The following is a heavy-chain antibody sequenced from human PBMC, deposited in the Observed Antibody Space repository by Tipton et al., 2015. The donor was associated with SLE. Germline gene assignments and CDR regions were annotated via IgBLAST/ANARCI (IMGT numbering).Heavy chain of an antibody. CDR2: IYPSDSDT. V-gene: IGHV5-51*01. D-gene: IGHD3-3*01. J-gene: IGHJ4*02. CDR1: GYSFTNYW. CDR3: ARQDSIFGVVIFDY. Sequence: VQLVQSGAEVKKPGESLKISCQGSGYSFTNYWIAWVRQMPGKGLEWMGMIYPSDSDTTYSPSFQGQVTISVDKSFTTAYLQWSSLKASDTAMYYCARQDSIFGVVIFDYWGQGTLVTVSS.